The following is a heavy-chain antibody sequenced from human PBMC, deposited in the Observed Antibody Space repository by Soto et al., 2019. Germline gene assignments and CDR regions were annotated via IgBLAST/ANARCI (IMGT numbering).Heavy chain of an antibody. CDR3: AKDLGSGYRFDY. D-gene: IGHD3-9*01. CDR1: GYAYLKNG. Sequence: SVKVTCKDSGYAYLKNGINWVRQAPGQGLEWMGGIQTDNDHASFAQKFEGRVTMTTDTSTRTVYMELRDLSSDDTAVYYCAKDLGSGYRFDYWGQGTPVTAPQ. J-gene: IGHJ4*02. CDR2: IQTDNDHA. V-gene: IGHV1-18*01.